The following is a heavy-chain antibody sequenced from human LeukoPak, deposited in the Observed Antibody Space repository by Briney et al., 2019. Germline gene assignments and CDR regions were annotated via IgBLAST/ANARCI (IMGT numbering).Heavy chain of an antibody. V-gene: IGHV3-23*01. CDR2: ISGSGGSA. D-gene: IGHD6-25*01. CDR3: AKDQYSSGNWFDP. J-gene: IGHJ5*02. CDR1: GFTFRSYA. Sequence: PGGSLRLSCAASGFTFRSYAMNWVRQAPGKGLEWVSVISGSGGSAYYADSVKGRFTISRDNSKNTLYLQMNSLRAEDTAVYYCAKDQYSSGNWFDPWGQGTLVTVSS.